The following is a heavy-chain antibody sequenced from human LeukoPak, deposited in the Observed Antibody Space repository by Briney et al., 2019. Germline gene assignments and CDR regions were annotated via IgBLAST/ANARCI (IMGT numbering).Heavy chain of an antibody. CDR1: GGSIGSSSYY. V-gene: IGHV4-39*07. J-gene: IGHJ6*03. CDR2: IYYSGST. Sequence: SETLSLTCTVSGGSIGSSSYYWGWIRQPPGKGLNWIGSIYYSGSTYYNPSLKSRVTISVDTSRDQFSLKLSSVTAADTAVYYCARSSGRSPNRDYMDVWGKGTTVTISS. CDR3: ARSSGRSPNRDYMDV. D-gene: IGHD1-14*01.